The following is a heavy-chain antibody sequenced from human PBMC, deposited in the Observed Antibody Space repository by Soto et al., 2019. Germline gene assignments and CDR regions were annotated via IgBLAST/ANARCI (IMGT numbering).Heavy chain of an antibody. CDR2: ISGSGGST. Sequence: GGSLRLSCAASGFTFSSYAMSWVRQAPGKGLEWVSAISGSGGSTYYADSVKGRFAISRDNSKNTLYLQMNSLRAEDTAVYYCAKDPTTVNTFYYYYGMDVWGQGTTVTVSS. V-gene: IGHV3-23*01. CDR1: GFTFSSYA. J-gene: IGHJ6*02. CDR3: AKDPTTVNTFYYYYGMDV. D-gene: IGHD4-17*01.